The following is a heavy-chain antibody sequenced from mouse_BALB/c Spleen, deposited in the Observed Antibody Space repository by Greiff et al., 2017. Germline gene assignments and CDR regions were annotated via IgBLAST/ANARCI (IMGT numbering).Heavy chain of an antibody. J-gene: IGHJ4*01. CDR1: GYTFSSYW. D-gene: IGHD2-14*01. Sequence: QVQLQQSGAELMKPGASVKISCKATGYTFSSYWIEWVKQRPGHGLEWIGEILPGSGSTNYNEKFKGKATFTADTSSNTAYMQLSSLTSEDSAVYYCARQPYRYDERAMDYWGQGTSVTVSS. CDR3: ARQPYRYDERAMDY. V-gene: IGHV1-9*01. CDR2: ILPGSGST.